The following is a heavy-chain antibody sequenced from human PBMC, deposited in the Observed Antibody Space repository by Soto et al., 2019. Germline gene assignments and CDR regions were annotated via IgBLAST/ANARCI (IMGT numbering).Heavy chain of an antibody. J-gene: IGHJ5*02. Sequence: GASVKLSCKASGYTFTSYAIHWVRQAPGQRLEWMGWINAGNGNTKYSQKFQGRVTITRDTSASTAYMELSSLRSEDTAVYYCARVWGGYDSSDYWFDPWGQGTLVTVSS. CDR2: INAGNGNT. D-gene: IGHD5-12*01. CDR3: ARVWGGYDSSDYWFDP. CDR1: GYTFTSYA. V-gene: IGHV1-3*01.